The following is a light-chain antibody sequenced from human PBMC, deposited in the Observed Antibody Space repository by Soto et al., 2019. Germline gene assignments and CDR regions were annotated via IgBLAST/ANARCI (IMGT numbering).Light chain of an antibody. J-gene: IGKJ2*01. Sequence: EIVLTQSPATLSLSPGERATLSCRASRSINNYLAWYQQRPGQAPRLHFYDASNRATGIPARFNGSGSGTDFTLTITALEPDDFAVYYCQQRSNWPPGITFGQGTKLEIK. V-gene: IGKV3-11*01. CDR1: RSINNY. CDR2: DAS. CDR3: QQRSNWPPGIT.